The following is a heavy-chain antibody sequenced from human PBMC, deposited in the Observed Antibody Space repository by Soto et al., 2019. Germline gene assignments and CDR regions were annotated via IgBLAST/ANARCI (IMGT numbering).Heavy chain of an antibody. CDR2: ISSSSSSTI. J-gene: IGHJ6*02. Sequence: GGSLRLSCAASGFTFSSYSMNWVRQAPGKGLEWVSYISSSSSSTIYYADSVKGRFTISRDNAKNSLYLQMNSLRDEDTAVYYCAREPYYDIFTGILRPHYYRIDFRAQGTTDT. CDR1: GFTFSSYS. D-gene: IGHD3-9*01. V-gene: IGHV3-48*02. CDR3: AREPYYDIFTGILRPHYYRIDF.